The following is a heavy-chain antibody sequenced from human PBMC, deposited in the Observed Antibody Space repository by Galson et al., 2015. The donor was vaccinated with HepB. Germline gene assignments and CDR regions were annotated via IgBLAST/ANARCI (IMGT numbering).Heavy chain of an antibody. CDR2: ISSSGSTI. Sequence: SLRLSCSASGFSFSSYEMNWVRQAPGKGLEWVSYISSSGSTIYYADSVKGRFTISRDNAKNTLYLQMSSLRAEDTAIYYCAKGYVFFDYWGQGTLVTVSS. J-gene: IGHJ4*02. CDR1: GFSFSSYE. D-gene: IGHD2-2*01. CDR3: AKGYVFFDY. V-gene: IGHV3-48*03.